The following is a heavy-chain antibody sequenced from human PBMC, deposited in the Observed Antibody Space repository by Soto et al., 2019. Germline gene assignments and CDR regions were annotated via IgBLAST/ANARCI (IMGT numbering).Heavy chain of an antibody. CDR2: IYSGDSII. CDR1: GYIFTSYW. Sequence: PGESLKISCTGSGYIFTSYWIAWVRQMPGKGLEWMGIIYSGDSIIRYSPSFQGQVTMTRDTSINTAYMELRRLRSDDTAIYFCARGRDAASQFYSPRGMDVWGQGTTVTVSS. D-gene: IGHD2-15*01. V-gene: IGHV5-51*01. CDR3: ARGRDAASQFYSPRGMDV. J-gene: IGHJ6*02.